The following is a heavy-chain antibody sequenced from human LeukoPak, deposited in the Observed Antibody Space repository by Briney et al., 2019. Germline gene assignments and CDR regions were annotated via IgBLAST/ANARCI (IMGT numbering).Heavy chain of an antibody. V-gene: IGHV1-69*05. CDR2: IIPIFGTA. J-gene: IGHJ3*02. CDR1: GGTFSSYA. CDR3: ARDIWYYYDSSGYQGAFDI. D-gene: IGHD3-22*01. Sequence: SVKVSCKASGGTFSSYAISWVRQAPGQGLEWMGGIIPIFGTANYAQKFQGRVTITTDESTSTAYMELSSLRSEDTAVYYCARDIWYYYDSSGYQGAFDIWGQGTMVTVSS.